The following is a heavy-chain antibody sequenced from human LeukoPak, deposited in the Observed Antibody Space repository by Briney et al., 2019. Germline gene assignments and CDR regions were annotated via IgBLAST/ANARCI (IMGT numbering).Heavy chain of an antibody. V-gene: IGHV1-69*13. Sequence: ASVNVSCKASGGTFSSYAISWVRQAPGQGLEWMGGIIPIFGTANYAQKFQGRVTITADESTSTAYMELSSLRSEDTAVYYCARARGVNYYYYGMDVWGQGTTVTVSS. CDR1: GGTFSSYA. J-gene: IGHJ6*02. D-gene: IGHD3-10*01. CDR3: ARARGVNYYYYGMDV. CDR2: IIPIFGTA.